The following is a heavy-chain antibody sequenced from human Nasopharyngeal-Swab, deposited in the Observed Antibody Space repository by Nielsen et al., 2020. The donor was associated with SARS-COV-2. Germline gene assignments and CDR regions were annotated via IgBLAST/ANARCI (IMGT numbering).Heavy chain of an antibody. CDR3: ARDPPYSYDQDY. D-gene: IGHD3-22*01. CDR2: IGSSGSSR. Sequence: WIRQPPGKGLEWVSRIGSSGSSRDYADSVKGRFTISRDNAKNSLYLQTNSLRGEDTAVYYCARDPPYSYDQDYWGQGTLVTVSS. J-gene: IGHJ4*02. V-gene: IGHV3-48*03.